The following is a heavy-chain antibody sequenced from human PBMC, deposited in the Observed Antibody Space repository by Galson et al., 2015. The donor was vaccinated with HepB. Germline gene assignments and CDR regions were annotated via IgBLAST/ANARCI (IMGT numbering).Heavy chain of an antibody. CDR1: GGTFSSYA. CDR3: ARDRFSVLRFLAPAPFEASYYYYYGMDV. V-gene: IGHV1-69*13. D-gene: IGHD3-3*01. Sequence: SVKVSCKASGGTFSSYAISWVRQAPGQGLEWMGGIIPIFGTANYAQKFQGRVTITADESTSTAYMELSSLRSEDTAVYYCARDRFSVLRFLAPAPFEASYYYYYGMDVWGQGTTVTVSS. J-gene: IGHJ6*02. CDR2: IIPIFGTA.